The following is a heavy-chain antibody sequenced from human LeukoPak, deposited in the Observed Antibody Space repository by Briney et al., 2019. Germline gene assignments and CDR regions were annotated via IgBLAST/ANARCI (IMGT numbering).Heavy chain of an antibody. Sequence: SVKVSCKASGGTFSSYAISWVRQAPAQGLEWMGGIIPIFGTANYAQTFQGRVTITVDESTSTADMELSTLRSEDTSVYYCASNKFCSSTSCYNGGQNYYYMDVWGKGTRVTVSS. J-gene: IGHJ6*03. V-gene: IGHV1-69*13. CDR1: GGTFSSYA. CDR3: ASNKFCSSTSCYNGGQNYYYMDV. D-gene: IGHD2-2*02. CDR2: IIPIFGTA.